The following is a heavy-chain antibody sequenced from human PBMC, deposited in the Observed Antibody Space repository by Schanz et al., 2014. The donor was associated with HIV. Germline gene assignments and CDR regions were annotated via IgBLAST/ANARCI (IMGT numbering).Heavy chain of an antibody. CDR1: GFTFNNYA. J-gene: IGHJ6*02. Sequence: VQLLDSGGGLVQPGGSLRLSCVASGFTFNNYAMTWVRQAPGKGLEWVAVISYDGTKKHYADSVKGRFTISRDNSKNSLSLLKKSLRADDAAVYYCAKDRNYYESKYRGKGNYYYYYGMDVWGQGTTVTVSS. D-gene: IGHD3-22*01. V-gene: IGHV3-30-3*02. CDR2: ISYDGTKK. CDR3: AKDRNYYESKYRGKGNYYYYYGMDV.